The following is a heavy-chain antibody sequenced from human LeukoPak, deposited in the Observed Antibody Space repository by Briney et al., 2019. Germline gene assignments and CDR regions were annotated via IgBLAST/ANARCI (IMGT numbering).Heavy chain of an antibody. CDR1: GFTFSSYW. CDR2: INSDGSST. D-gene: IGHD3-10*01. V-gene: IGHV3-74*01. CDR3: ATLWFGELLPDY. J-gene: IGHJ4*02. Sequence: GPSLRLSCAASGFTFSSYWMHCVRQAPGKGLVWVSRINSDGSSTSYADSVKGRFTISRDNAKNTLYLQMNSLRAEDTAVYYCATLWFGELLPDYWGQGTLVTVSS.